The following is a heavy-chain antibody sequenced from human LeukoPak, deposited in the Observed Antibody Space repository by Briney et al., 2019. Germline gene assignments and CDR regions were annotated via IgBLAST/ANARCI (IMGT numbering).Heavy chain of an antibody. Sequence: SETLSLTCAVYGGSFSGYYWSWICQPPGKGLEWIGEINHSGSTNYNPSLKSRVTISVDTSKNQFSLKLSSVTAADTAVYYCARTLRVQYFDYWGQGTLVTVSS. CDR1: GGSFSGYY. CDR2: INHSGST. CDR3: ARTLRVQYFDY. D-gene: IGHD3-16*01. V-gene: IGHV4-34*01. J-gene: IGHJ4*02.